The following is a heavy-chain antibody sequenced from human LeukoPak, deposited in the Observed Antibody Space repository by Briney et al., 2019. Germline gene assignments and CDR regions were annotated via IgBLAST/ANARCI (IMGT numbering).Heavy chain of an antibody. D-gene: IGHD3-22*01. Sequence: HPGGSLRLSCAASGFTVSSNYMSWVRQAPGKGLEYVSAISSDGGSTHYANSVKGRFTISRDNSENTLYLQMSSLRADDTAVYYCAKAVVTFDYWGQGTLVTVSS. V-gene: IGHV3-64*01. CDR2: ISSDGGST. J-gene: IGHJ4*02. CDR3: AKAVVTFDY. CDR1: GFTVSSNY.